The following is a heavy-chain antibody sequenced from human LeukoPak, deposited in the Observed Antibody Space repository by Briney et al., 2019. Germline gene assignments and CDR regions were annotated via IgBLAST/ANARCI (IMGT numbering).Heavy chain of an antibody. V-gene: IGHV4-34*01. CDR2: INHSGST. J-gene: IGHJ4*02. Sequence: PSETLSLTCAVYGGSFSGYYWSWIRQPPGKGLEWIGQINHSGSTNYNPSLKSRVTVSVDTYKHQFSLKLSSVPAADTAVYYCARVGYEYVWGSYRRDHYFDYWGQGALVTVSS. CDR1: GGSFSGYY. CDR3: ARVGYEYVWGSYRRDHYFDY. D-gene: IGHD3-16*02.